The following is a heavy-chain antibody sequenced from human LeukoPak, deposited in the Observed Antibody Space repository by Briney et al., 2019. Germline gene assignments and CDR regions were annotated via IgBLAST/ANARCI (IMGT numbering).Heavy chain of an antibody. CDR3: ARDVGYGDYAFDI. Sequence: GGSLRLSCAASGFTFSSYGMTWVRQAPGKGLEWVSYISSSSSTIYYADSVKGRFTISRDNAKNSLYLQLNSLRAEDTAVYYCARDVGYGDYAFDIWGQGTMVTVSS. J-gene: IGHJ3*02. CDR2: ISSSSSTI. D-gene: IGHD4-17*01. V-gene: IGHV3-48*01. CDR1: GFTFSSYG.